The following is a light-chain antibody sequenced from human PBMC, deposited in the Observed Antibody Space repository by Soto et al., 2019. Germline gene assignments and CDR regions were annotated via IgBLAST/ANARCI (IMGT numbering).Light chain of an antibody. CDR2: DAS. Sequence: DLEMTQSPSSLCACVGDRVTIAGQASQDISNYLNWYQQKPGKAPKLLIYDASNLETGVPSRFSGSGSGTDFTFTISSLQPEDIATYYCQQYDNLPLTFGGGTKVDIK. J-gene: IGKJ4*01. CDR1: QDISNY. V-gene: IGKV1-33*01. CDR3: QQYDNLPLT.